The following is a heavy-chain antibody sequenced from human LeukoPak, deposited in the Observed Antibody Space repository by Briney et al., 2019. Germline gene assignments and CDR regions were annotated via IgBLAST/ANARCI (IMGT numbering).Heavy chain of an antibody. CDR2: ISAYNGNT. CDR1: GYTFTSYG. CDR3: ARWGYYDSSGYSEGDY. V-gene: IGHV1-18*01. D-gene: IGHD3-22*01. Sequence: GASVKVSCKASGYTFTSYGISWVRQAPGQGLEWMGWISAYNGNTNYAQKLQGRVTMTTDTSTSTAYMELRSQRSDDTAVYYCARWGYYDSSGYSEGDYWGQGTLVTVSS. J-gene: IGHJ4*02.